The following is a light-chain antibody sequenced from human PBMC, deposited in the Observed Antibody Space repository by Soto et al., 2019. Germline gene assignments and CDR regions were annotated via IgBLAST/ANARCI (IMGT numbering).Light chain of an antibody. CDR2: EAS. V-gene: IGKV1-5*03. Sequence: DIQMTQSPSTLSASVGDRVTITCRASQSVETWMAWYQQKPGIAPKLLIYEASSLQSGVPSRFSGSGSGTEFTLAISSLQPDDFAAYFCQQFHSYPYTFGQGTKLE. CDR3: QQFHSYPYT. J-gene: IGKJ2*01. CDR1: QSVETW.